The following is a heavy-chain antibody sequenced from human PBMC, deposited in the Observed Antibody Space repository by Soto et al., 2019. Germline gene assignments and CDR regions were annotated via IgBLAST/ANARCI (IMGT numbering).Heavy chain of an antibody. CDR2: IYYSGST. D-gene: IGHD3-16*02. CDR1: GGSISSGGYY. J-gene: IGHJ4*02. V-gene: IGHV4-31*03. Sequence: QVQLQESGPGLVKPSQTLSLTCTVSGGSISSGGYYWSWIRQHPGKGLEWIGYIYYSGSTSYNPSLEGRVTISVDTSTKHLSLRLNSVTAADTAVEYCGRGVIHWGQGTLVTVSS. CDR3: GRGVIH.